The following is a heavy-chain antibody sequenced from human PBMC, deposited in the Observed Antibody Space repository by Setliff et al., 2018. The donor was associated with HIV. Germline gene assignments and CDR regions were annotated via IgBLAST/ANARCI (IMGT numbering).Heavy chain of an antibody. D-gene: IGHD2-2*01. V-gene: IGHV1-69*10. CDR3: ALGGGGGALRAYAQLPHF. CDR2: IIPALGIA. CDR1: GVTFNNFR. J-gene: IGHJ4*02. Sequence: SVKVSCKASGVTFNNFRINWIRQAPGQGLEWMGGIIPALGIADYAQKFQGRVTITAAKYTDTAYMDLINLRSEDTAIYFCALGGGGGALRAYAQLPHFWGQGTLVTVSS.